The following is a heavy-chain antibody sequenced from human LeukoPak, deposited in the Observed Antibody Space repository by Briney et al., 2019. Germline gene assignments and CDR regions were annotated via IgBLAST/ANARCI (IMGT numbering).Heavy chain of an antibody. V-gene: IGHV3-30*04. Sequence: GGSLRLSCAASGFTFSSYAMHWVRQAPGKGLEWVAVISYDGSNKYYADSVKGRSTISRDNSKNTLYLQMNSLRAEDTAVYYCARWGVTPDYWGQGTLVTVSS. J-gene: IGHJ4*02. CDR3: ARWGVTPDY. CDR1: GFTFSSYA. D-gene: IGHD4-23*01. CDR2: ISYDGSNK.